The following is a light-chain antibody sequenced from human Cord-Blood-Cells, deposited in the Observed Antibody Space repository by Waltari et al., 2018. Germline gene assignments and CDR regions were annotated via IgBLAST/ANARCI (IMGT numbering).Light chain of an antibody. CDR3: QQSYSTLAYS. Sequence: DIQMTQSQSSLSASVGDRVTITCRASQSISSYLNWYQQKPGKATKLLIFAASSLQSGVPSSFSGSGSGTDYTLTISSLQPEDFATYYCQQSYSTLAYSFGQGTKLEIK. J-gene: IGKJ2*03. CDR2: AAS. CDR1: QSISSY. V-gene: IGKV1-39*01.